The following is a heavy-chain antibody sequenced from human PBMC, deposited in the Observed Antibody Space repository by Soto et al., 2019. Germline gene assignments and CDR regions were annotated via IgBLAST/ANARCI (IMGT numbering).Heavy chain of an antibody. Sequence: QVQLQESGPGLLKPSETLSLTCTVSGDPINDFYWNWIRQPPGKRLEWIGHIHYSGSTIYHPSLKSRVTLTLDTSKNPFSLKLTSVTAADTAVYYCARRRCLGGSCSGGNWLDPWGQGILVSVSS. V-gene: IGHV4-59*08. CDR3: ARRRCLGGSCSGGNWLDP. CDR1: GDPINDFY. CDR2: IHYSGST. D-gene: IGHD2-15*01. J-gene: IGHJ5*02.